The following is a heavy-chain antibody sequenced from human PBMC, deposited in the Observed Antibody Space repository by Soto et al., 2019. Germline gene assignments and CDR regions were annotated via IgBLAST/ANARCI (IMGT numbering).Heavy chain of an antibody. CDR1: GGSVSSGSYY. Sequence: SETLSLTCTVSGGSVSSGSYYWSWIRQPPGKGLEWIGYIYYSGSTNYNPSLKSRVTISVDTSKNQFSLKLSSVTAADTAVYYCARDRIAAAGSVGLFDPWGQGTLVTVS. CDR2: IYYSGST. J-gene: IGHJ5*02. D-gene: IGHD6-13*01. CDR3: ARDRIAAAGSVGLFDP. V-gene: IGHV4-61*01.